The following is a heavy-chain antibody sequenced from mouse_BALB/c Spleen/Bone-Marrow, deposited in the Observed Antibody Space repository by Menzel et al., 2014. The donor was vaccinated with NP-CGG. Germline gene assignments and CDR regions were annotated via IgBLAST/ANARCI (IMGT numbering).Heavy chain of an antibody. CDR2: ILPGSGST. Sequence: VKLVESGAELMKPGASVKISCKATGYTFSSYWIEWVKQRPGHGLEWIGEILPGSGSTIYNEKFKGKATFTADTSSNTAYMQLSSLTSEDSAVYYCAREDYYGSSYFDYWGQGTTLTVSS. D-gene: IGHD1-1*01. CDR3: AREDYYGSSYFDY. CDR1: GYTFSSYW. J-gene: IGHJ2*01. V-gene: IGHV1-9*01.